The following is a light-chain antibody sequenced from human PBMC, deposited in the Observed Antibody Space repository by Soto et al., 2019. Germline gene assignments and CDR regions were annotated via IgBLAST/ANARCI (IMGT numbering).Light chain of an antibody. V-gene: IGKV3-15*01. J-gene: IGKJ4*01. CDR1: QSISSY. CDR2: ATS. CDR3: QQYNNWPLT. Sequence: EVVLTQSPDTLSLPPGERATLSCRASQSISSYLAWYQQKPGQAPRLLIYATSTRATGIPARFSGSGSGTEFTLTISSLQSEDFAVYYCQQYNNWPLTFGGGTKVDIK.